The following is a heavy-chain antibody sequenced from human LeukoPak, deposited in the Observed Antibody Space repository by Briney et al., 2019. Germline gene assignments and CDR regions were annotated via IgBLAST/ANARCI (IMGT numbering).Heavy chain of an antibody. CDR3: ARGLVRDEGFDY. CDR2: ITSSSTYI. D-gene: IGHD6-13*01. CDR1: GFTFSSYS. Sequence: GGSLRLSCAASGFTFSSYSMNWVRQAPGKGLEWVSSITSSSTYIYYADSVKGRFTISRDNAKNSLYLQMNSLRAEDTAVYYCARGLVRDEGFDYWGQGTLVTVSS. V-gene: IGHV3-21*01. J-gene: IGHJ4*02.